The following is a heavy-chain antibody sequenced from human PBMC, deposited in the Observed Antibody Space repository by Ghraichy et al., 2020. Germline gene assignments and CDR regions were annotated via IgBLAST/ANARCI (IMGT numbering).Heavy chain of an antibody. J-gene: IGHJ6*02. CDR3: ARARPRNSGSHQYYYGMEV. D-gene: IGHD6-13*01. CDR2: ITSTSSPI. CDR1: GFAFSTYS. Sequence: GESLNISCAASGFAFSTYSMDWVRQAPGKGLEWLSYITSTSSPIYYADSVKGRFAISRDNAKNSLYLQMNSLRVEDTAVYYCARARPRNSGSHQYYYGMEVLGQGTTVTVSS. V-gene: IGHV3-48*01.